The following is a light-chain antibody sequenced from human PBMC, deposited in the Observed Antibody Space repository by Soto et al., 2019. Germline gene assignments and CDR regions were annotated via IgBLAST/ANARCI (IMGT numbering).Light chain of an antibody. CDR3: QQYNNWIT. J-gene: IGKJ5*01. V-gene: IGKV3-20*01. CDR2: GAS. Sequence: EIVLTQSPGALSLSPGERATLSFSASQSVRSSHLAWYQQKPGQAPRLLIYGASSRATGIPDRFSGSASGTDFTLTISRLEPEDFAVYYCQQYNNWITFGQGTRLEIK. CDR1: QSVRSSH.